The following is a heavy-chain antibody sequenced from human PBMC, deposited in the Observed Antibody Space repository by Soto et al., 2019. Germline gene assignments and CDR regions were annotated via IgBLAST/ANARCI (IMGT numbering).Heavy chain of an antibody. Sequence: SETLSLTCTVSGGSIISSSYYWCWIRQPPGKGLEWIGSIYYSGSTYYNPSLKSRVTISVDTSKNQFSLKLSSVTAADTAVYYCARHRGGMRLGWFDPWGQGTLVTVSS. J-gene: IGHJ5*02. CDR3: ARHRGGMRLGWFDP. V-gene: IGHV4-39*01. CDR2: IYYSGST. CDR1: GGSIISSSYY. D-gene: IGHD2-15*01.